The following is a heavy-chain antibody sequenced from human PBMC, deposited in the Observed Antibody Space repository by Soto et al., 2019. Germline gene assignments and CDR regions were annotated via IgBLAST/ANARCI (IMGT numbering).Heavy chain of an antibody. Sequence: PSETLSLTCTVSGGSISRGDYYWSWIRQPPGKGLEWIGYIYYSGSTYYNPSLKSRVTISVDTSKNQFSLKLSSVTAADTAVSYCARVAYYDRSGPQGAFDIWGQGTMVTVSS. CDR2: IYYSGST. J-gene: IGHJ3*02. CDR3: ARVAYYDRSGPQGAFDI. D-gene: IGHD3-22*01. CDR1: GGSISRGDYY. V-gene: IGHV4-30-4*01.